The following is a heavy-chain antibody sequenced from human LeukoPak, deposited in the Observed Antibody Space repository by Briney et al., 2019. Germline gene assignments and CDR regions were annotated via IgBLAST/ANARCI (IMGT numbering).Heavy chain of an antibody. J-gene: IGHJ4*02. CDR2: IYPGDSDT. V-gene: IGHV5-51*01. CDR1: GSSFTSYW. Sequence: GESPKISCKGSGSSFTSYWIGWVRPMPGKGLEWMGIIYPGDSDTRYSPSFQGQVTISADKSISTAYLQWSSLKASVTAMYYCARAGDGYNSYYFDYWGQGTLVTVSS. D-gene: IGHD5-24*01. CDR3: ARAGDGYNSYYFDY.